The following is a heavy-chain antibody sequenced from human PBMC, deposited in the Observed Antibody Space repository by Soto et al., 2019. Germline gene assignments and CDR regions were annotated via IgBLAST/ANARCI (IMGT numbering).Heavy chain of an antibody. Sequence: QVQLQESGPGLVKPSQTLSLTCTVSGGSISSDDYYWSWIRQTPGRGLEWIGFIFYSGNTYYNPSLNNRASISVDTSKNQCSLKLTSVTATDTAVYLMAAGHFDSWGQGALVTVSS. CDR3: AAGHFDS. J-gene: IGHJ4*02. D-gene: IGHD2-8*01. CDR2: IFYSGNT. V-gene: IGHV4-30-4*01. CDR1: GGSISSDDYY.